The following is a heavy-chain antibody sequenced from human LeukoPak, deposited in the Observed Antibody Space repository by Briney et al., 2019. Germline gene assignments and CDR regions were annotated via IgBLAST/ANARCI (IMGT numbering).Heavy chain of an antibody. CDR3: ARDRLHYGEYEKTFDY. Sequence: GGSLRLSCAASGFTFSSYPMHWVRQAPGKGLEWVAVISYDGSNKYYADSVKGRFTISRDNAKNSLYLQMNSLRAEDTAVYYCARDRLHYGEYEKTFDYWGQGTLVSVSS. CDR2: ISYDGSNK. CDR1: GFTFSSYP. J-gene: IGHJ4*02. D-gene: IGHD4-17*01. V-gene: IGHV3-30*04.